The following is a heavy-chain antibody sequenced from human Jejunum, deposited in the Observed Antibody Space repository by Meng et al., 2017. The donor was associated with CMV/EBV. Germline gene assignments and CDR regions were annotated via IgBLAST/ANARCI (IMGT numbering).Heavy chain of an antibody. CDR3: ATARRGCSSNSCYLEN. J-gene: IGHJ4*02. CDR2: ILHSGDT. CDR1: VSISSNNW. V-gene: IGHV4/OR15-8*02. D-gene: IGHD2-2*01. Sequence: VSISSNNWWNWVRQPPGEGLEWIGEILHSGDTNHNPSLRSRLSISIDKSKNQVSLILSSVTAADTAVYYCATARRGCSSNSCYLENWGQGTLVTVSS.